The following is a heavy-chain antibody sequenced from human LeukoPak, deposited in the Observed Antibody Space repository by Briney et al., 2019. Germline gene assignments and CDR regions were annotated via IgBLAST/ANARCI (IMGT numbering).Heavy chain of an antibody. Sequence: GGSLRLSCAASGSSFTYYTMNWVRQAPGEGLGWVSSFSSRSDYIYYADSVKGRFTISRDNAKNSLYLQMDSLRAEDTAVYYCASGLQRYTVSWPFDSWGQGTLVTVSS. D-gene: IGHD6-13*01. CDR1: GSSFTYYT. V-gene: IGHV3-21*01. CDR2: FSSRSDYI. CDR3: ASGLQRYTVSWPFDS. J-gene: IGHJ4*02.